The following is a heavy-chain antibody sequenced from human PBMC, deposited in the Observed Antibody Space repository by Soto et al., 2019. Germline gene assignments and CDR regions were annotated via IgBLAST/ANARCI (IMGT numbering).Heavy chain of an antibody. CDR1: GDLFNNYA. J-gene: IGHJ4*02. CDR3: AASSSVAAAGYFRF. D-gene: IGHD6-13*01. CDR2: ISPLFSTT. V-gene: IGHV1-69*01. Sequence: QVQLVQSGAEVKEPGASVKVSCKATGDLFNNYAFSWVRQAPGQGLEWMGRISPLFSTTPYAQKFQGRVTIGEDELTTIVYLEVSNLESEDTALYYCAASSSVAAAGYFRFCGQGTLVTVSP.